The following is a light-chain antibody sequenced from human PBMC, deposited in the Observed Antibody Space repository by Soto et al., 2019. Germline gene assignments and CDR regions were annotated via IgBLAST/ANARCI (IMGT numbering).Light chain of an antibody. J-gene: IGKJ3*01. CDR2: KAT. V-gene: IGKV1-5*03. CDR3: QQLFMYPPT. Sequence: DIQMTQSPSTLSASVGDGVTITCRASQSIGSWLAWYQQKPGKAPKLLIYKATNLQSGVPSRFSGSGSGTDFSLTISSLQPVDSATYYCQQLFMYPPTFGPGTKVDIK. CDR1: QSIGSW.